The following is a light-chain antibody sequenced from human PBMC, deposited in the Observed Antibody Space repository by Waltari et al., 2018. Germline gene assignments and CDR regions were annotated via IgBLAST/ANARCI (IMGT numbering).Light chain of an antibody. V-gene: IGKV3-20*01. Sequence: EIVLTQSPGTLSLSPGERATLSCRASQSLSSIYLAWYQQKPGQAPRLLIYGTSSRATGIPDRFSGSGSGTDFTLTISRLEAEYFAVYYCQQFDSSPGTFGQGTKVEIK. CDR3: QQFDSSPGT. CDR2: GTS. CDR1: QSLSSIY. J-gene: IGKJ1*01.